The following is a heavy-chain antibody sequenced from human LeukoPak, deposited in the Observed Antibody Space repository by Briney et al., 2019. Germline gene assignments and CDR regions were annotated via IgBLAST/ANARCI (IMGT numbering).Heavy chain of an antibody. J-gene: IGHJ4*02. CDR1: GFTFSLYW. Sequence: GVSLRLTCAASGFTFSLYWMNWVRRAPGKGLEWVANIKQDGSEKNYVDSVKGRFTISRDNAKNSLYLQMNNLRVEDTAMYYCAGGTGFIIKDWGQGTLVTVSS. CDR3: AGGTGFIIKD. V-gene: IGHV3-7*03. D-gene: IGHD3-9*01. CDR2: IKQDGSEK.